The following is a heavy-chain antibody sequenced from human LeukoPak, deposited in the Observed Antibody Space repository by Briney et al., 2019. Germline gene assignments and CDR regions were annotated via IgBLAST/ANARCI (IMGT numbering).Heavy chain of an antibody. CDR2: ISGSGGST. J-gene: IGHJ3*02. V-gene: IGHV3-23*01. CDR1: GFTLSSYA. Sequence: GGSLRLSCAASGFTLSSYAMSWVRQAPGKGREWVSSISGSGGSTYYAGSVRGRFTVSRDNSRNTLALQLNSLRAEDTAVYYCAGSPTVDAAFDIWGQGTMVTVS. D-gene: IGHD4-23*01. CDR3: AGSPTVDAAFDI.